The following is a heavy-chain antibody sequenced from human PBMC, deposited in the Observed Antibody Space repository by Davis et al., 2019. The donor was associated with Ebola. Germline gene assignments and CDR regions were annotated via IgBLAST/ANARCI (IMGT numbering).Heavy chain of an antibody. V-gene: IGHV3-20*04. CDR1: GFTFDNYG. Sequence: GESLKISCAASGFTFDNYGMSWVRQAPGKGLERVSDINWNGGNTYYADSVKGRFTISRDNAKNTLYLQMNSLRADDTAVYYCVGNLAVWGQGTLVTVSS. J-gene: IGHJ4*02. CDR2: INWNGGNT. CDR3: VGNLAV.